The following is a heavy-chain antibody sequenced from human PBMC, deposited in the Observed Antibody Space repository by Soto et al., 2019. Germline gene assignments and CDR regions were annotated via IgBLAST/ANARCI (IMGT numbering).Heavy chain of an antibody. CDR1: GFTFSSYA. D-gene: IGHD2-8*02. Sequence: PGGSLRLSCAASGFTFSSYAMHWVRQAPGKGLEYVSAISSNGGSTYYANSVKGRFTISRDNSKNTPYLQMGSLRAEDMAVYYCASSPGYYYYYMDVWGKGTTVTVSS. J-gene: IGHJ6*03. CDR2: ISSNGGST. CDR3: ASSPGYYYYYMDV. V-gene: IGHV3-64*01.